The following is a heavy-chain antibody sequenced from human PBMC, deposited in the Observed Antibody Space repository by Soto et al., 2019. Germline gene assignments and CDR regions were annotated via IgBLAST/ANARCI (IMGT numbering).Heavy chain of an antibody. Sequence: GETLKISCKGSGYSFTSYWIGWVRQMPGKGLEWMGIIYPGDSDTRYSPSFQGQVTISADKSISTAYLQWSSLKASDTAMYYCARLGYYDILTGYFDPWGQGTLVTVSS. CDR2: IYPGDSDT. CDR3: ARLGYYDILTGYFDP. CDR1: GYSFTSYW. J-gene: IGHJ5*02. V-gene: IGHV5-51*01. D-gene: IGHD3-9*01.